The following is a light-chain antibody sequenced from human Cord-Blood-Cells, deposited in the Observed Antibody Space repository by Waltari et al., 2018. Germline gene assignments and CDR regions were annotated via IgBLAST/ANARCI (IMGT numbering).Light chain of an antibody. CDR3: QSYDSSLSGLYV. CDR1: SSNIGTGYD. J-gene: IGLJ1*01. Sequence: QSVLTQPPSVSGAPGQRVTIPFTGSSSNIGTGYDVHWYQQLPGTATKLLTYGNSNRPSRVPDRFSGSKSGTAASLAITGLQAEDEADYYCQSYDSSLSGLYVFGTGTKVTVL. V-gene: IGLV1-40*01. CDR2: GNS.